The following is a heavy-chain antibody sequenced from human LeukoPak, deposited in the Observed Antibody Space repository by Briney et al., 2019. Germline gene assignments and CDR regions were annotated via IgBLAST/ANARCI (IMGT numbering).Heavy chain of an antibody. J-gene: IGHJ6*02. CDR1: GFTFSVYT. CDR3: ARDLAGGYGMDV. CDR2: ISSGSSII. V-gene: IGHV3-48*02. Sequence: TWGSLRLSCAASGFTFSVYTMNWVRQAPGKGLEWVSYISSGSSIIYYADSVKGRFTISRDKAKNSLYLQMNSLRDEDTAVYYCARDLAGGYGMDVWGQGTTVTVSS. D-gene: IGHD3-10*01.